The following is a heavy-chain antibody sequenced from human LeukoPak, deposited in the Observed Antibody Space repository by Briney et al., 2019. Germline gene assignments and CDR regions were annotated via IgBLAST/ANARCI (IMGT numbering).Heavy chain of an antibody. J-gene: IGHJ4*02. CDR3: AFGYSYGHETFDY. CDR1: GFTCSSYW. CDR2: IKQDGSEK. D-gene: IGHD5-18*01. Sequence: GGSLRLSCAASGFTCSSYWMSWVRQAPGKVLEWVANIKQDGSEKYYVDSVKGRFTISRDNAKNSLYLQMNSLRAEDTAVYYCAFGYSYGHETFDYWGQGTLVTVSS. V-gene: IGHV3-7*01.